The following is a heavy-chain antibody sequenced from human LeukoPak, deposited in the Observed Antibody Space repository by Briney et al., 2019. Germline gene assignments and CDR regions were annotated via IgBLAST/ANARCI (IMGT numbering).Heavy chain of an antibody. D-gene: IGHD6-6*01. CDR1: GFIFSSYS. Sequence: PGGSLRLSCAASGFIFSSYSMNWVRQAPGKGLEWVSYISSSSSTIYYADSVKGRFTISRDNAKNTLYLQMNSLRAEDTAVYYCAKGYSSSFDAFDIWGQGTMVTVSS. J-gene: IGHJ3*02. CDR2: ISSSSSTI. CDR3: AKGYSSSFDAFDI. V-gene: IGHV3-48*04.